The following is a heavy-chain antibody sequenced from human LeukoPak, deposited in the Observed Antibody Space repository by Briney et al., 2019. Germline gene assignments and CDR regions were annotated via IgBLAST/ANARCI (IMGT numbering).Heavy chain of an antibody. V-gene: IGHV3-48*03. CDR1: GXTFSSYE. J-gene: IGHJ4*02. Sequence: GGSLRLSCAASGXTFSSYEVNWVRQAPGKGLEWVSYISSGGSTIHYADSVKGRFTISRDNAKNSLYLQMNSLRAEDTAVYYCATFGTGSRGSNSFDYWGQGTLVTVSS. CDR3: ATFGTGSRGSNSFDY. D-gene: IGHD3-10*01. CDR2: ISSGGSTI.